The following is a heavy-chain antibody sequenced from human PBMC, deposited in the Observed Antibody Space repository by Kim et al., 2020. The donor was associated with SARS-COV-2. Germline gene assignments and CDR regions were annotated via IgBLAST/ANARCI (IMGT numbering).Heavy chain of an antibody. CDR2: TYYRSKWYN. CDR3: ARVGGYYYDSSGYYFLDY. V-gene: IGHV6-1*01. CDR1: GDSVSSNSAA. J-gene: IGHJ4*02. D-gene: IGHD3-22*01. Sequence: SQTLSRTCAISGDSVSSNSAAWNWIRQSPSRGLEWLGRTYYRSKWYNDYAVSVKSRITINPDTSKNQFSLQLNSVTPEDTAVYYCARVGGYYYDSSGYYFLDYWGQGTLVTVSS.